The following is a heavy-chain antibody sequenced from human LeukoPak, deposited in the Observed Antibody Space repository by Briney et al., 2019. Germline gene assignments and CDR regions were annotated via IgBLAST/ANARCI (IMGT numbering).Heavy chain of an antibody. CDR2: ISGSGGST. J-gene: IGHJ4*02. Sequence: GGSLRLSCAASGFTLSSYAMRWVRQAPGKGLEWVSAISGSGGSTYYADSVKGRFTISRDNSKNTLYLQMNSLRAEDTAVYYCSYGDYSMGYFDYWGQGTLVTVSS. CDR1: GFTLSSYA. CDR3: SYGDYSMGYFDY. D-gene: IGHD4-17*01. V-gene: IGHV3-23*01.